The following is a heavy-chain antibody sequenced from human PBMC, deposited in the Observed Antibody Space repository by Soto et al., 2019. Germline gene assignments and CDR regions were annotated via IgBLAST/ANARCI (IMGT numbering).Heavy chain of an antibody. CDR2: IIPIFGTA. Sequence: SVKVSCKASGGTFSSYAISWVRQAPGQGLEWMGGIIPIFGTANYAQKFQGRVTITADKSTSTAYMELSSLRSEDTAVYYCARFSGGRPYHYYGMDVWGQGTTVTVSS. D-gene: IGHD2-15*01. V-gene: IGHV1-69*06. J-gene: IGHJ6*02. CDR1: GGTFSSYA. CDR3: ARFSGGRPYHYYGMDV.